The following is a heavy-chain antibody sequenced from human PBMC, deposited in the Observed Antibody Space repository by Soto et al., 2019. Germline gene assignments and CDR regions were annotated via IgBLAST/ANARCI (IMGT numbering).Heavy chain of an antibody. D-gene: IGHD1-1*01. Sequence: QVQLQESGPGLVKPSQTLSLTCTVSGGSISSGGYYWSWIRQHPGKGLEWIGYIYYSGSTYYNPSLKGRVTISVDRPKNQFPLKVSSVAAADTAGFYWAREEADWNGGGGIYYYGMDVWGQGTTVTVSS. CDR1: GGSISSGGYY. V-gene: IGHV4-31*03. CDR2: IYYSGST. J-gene: IGHJ6*02. CDR3: AREEADWNGGGGIYYYGMDV.